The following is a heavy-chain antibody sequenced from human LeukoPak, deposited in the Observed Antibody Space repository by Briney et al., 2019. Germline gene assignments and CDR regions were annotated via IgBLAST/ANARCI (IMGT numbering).Heavy chain of an antibody. Sequence: GASVEVSCKASGYTFTSYGISWVRQAPGQGLEWMGWISAYNGNTNYAQKLQGRVTMTTDTSTSTAYMELRSLRSDDTAVYYCARIIAAAGTRYFDLWGRGTLVTVSS. V-gene: IGHV1-18*01. CDR3: ARIIAAAGTRYFDL. CDR2: ISAYNGNT. J-gene: IGHJ2*01. CDR1: GYTFTSYG. D-gene: IGHD6-13*01.